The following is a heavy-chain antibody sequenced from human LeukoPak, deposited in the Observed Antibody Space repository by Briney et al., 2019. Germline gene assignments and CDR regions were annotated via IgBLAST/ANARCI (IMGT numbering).Heavy chain of an antibody. V-gene: IGHV3-23*01. J-gene: IGHJ6*03. CDR2: ISGSGGST. CDR1: GFTFSSYA. D-gene: IGHD4-17*01. Sequence: GGSLRLSCAASGFTFSSYAMSWVRQAPGKGLEWVSAISGSGGSTYYADSVKGRFTISRDNSKNTLYLQMNSLRAENTAVYYCGKDYVATVTTPYYYMDVWGKGTTVTVSS. CDR3: GKDYVATVTTPYYYMDV.